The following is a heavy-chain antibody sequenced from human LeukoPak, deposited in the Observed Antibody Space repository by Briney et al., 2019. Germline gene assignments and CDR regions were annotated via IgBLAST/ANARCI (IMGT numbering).Heavy chain of an antibody. J-gene: IGHJ4*02. CDR1: GFTFSDYY. Sequence: GGFLRLSCAASGFTFSDYYMSWIRQAPGKGLQWVSYISSSGSTMYYADSVKGRFTISRDNAKNSLYLQMNSLRAEDTAVYYCAREKGSSGLTYWGQGTLVSVSS. D-gene: IGHD6-19*01. CDR2: ISSSGSTM. V-gene: IGHV3-11*01. CDR3: AREKGSSGLTY.